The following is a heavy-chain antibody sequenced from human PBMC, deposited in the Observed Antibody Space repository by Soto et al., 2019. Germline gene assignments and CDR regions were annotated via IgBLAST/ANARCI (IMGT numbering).Heavy chain of an antibody. CDR2: IYHSGST. CDR3: AGFGVVVVPAATRFDYYGMDV. CDR1: GGSISSSNW. D-gene: IGHD2-2*01. J-gene: IGHJ6*02. Sequence: PSETLSLTCAVSGGSISSSNWWSWVRQPPGKGLEWIGEIYHSGSTNYNPSLKSRVTISVDKSKNQFSLKLSSVTAADTAVYYCAGFGVVVVPAATRFDYYGMDVWGQGTTVTVSS. V-gene: IGHV4-4*02.